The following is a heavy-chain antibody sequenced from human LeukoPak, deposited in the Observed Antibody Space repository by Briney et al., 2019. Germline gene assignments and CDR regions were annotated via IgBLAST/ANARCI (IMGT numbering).Heavy chain of an antibody. D-gene: IGHD6-13*01. Sequence: GGSLRLSCAASGFTFSSYAMSWVRQAPGKGLEWVSSISSSSSYIYYADSVKGRFTISRDNAKNSLYLQMNSLRAEDTAVYYCARRPHHSSSEYYFDYWGQGTLVTVSS. V-gene: IGHV3-21*01. CDR1: GFTFSSYA. CDR2: ISSSSSYI. J-gene: IGHJ4*02. CDR3: ARRPHHSSSEYYFDY.